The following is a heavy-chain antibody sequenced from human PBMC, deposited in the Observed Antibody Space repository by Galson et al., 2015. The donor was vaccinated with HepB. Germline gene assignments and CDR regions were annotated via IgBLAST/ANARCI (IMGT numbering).Heavy chain of an antibody. CDR1: GFTFDDYT. CDR2: ISWDGGST. D-gene: IGHD3-22*01. V-gene: IGHV3-43*01. CDR3: AKDTDSSGYYYPAEYFQH. J-gene: IGHJ1*01. Sequence: SLRLSCAASGFTFDDYTMHWVRQAPGKGLEWVSLISWDGGSTYYADSVKGRFTISRDNSKNSLYLQMNSLRTEDTALYYCAKDTDSSGYYYPAEYFQHWGQGTLVTVSS.